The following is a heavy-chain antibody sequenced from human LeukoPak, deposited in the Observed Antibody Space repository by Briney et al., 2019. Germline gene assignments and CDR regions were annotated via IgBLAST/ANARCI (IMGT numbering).Heavy chain of an antibody. J-gene: IGHJ3*02. Sequence: GGSLRLSCAASGFTLSRYNMNWVRQAPGKGLEWVSSISTSSIYIYYADSVKGRFTISRDNAKNSLYLQMNSLRAEDTAVCYCARGRDGYTLIDAFDIWGQGTMVTVSS. CDR3: ARGRDGYTLIDAFDI. CDR2: ISTSSIYI. D-gene: IGHD5-24*01. CDR1: GFTLSRYN. V-gene: IGHV3-21*01.